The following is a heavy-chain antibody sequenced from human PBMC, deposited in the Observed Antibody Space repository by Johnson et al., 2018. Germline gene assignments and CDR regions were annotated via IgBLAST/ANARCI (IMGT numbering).Heavy chain of an antibody. CDR1: GGTFSSYA. CDR2: MNPNSGNT. Sequence: QVQLVQSGAEVKKXGSSVKVSCKASGGTFSSYAISWVRQASGQGLEWMGWMNPNSGNTGYAKKFQGRVTMTRNTSKTTAYMALSRLRSEDTAVYYCARRESGFGYYYMDVWGKGTTVIVSS. D-gene: IGHD3-22*01. CDR3: ARRESGFGYYYMDV. V-gene: IGHV1-8*02. J-gene: IGHJ6*03.